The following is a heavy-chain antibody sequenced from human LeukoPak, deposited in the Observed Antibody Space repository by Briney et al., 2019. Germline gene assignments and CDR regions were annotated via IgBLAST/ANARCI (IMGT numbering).Heavy chain of an antibody. CDR1: GFTFTRHS. J-gene: IGHJ3*02. V-gene: IGHV3-48*01. CDR3: ARDRLEYYDSRRWDAFDI. Sequence: GGSLRLSCAASGFTFTRHSMNWVRQAPGKGLEWVSYISSSGSTIYYADSVKGRFTISRDNSKNTLYLQMNSLRAEDTAVYNCARDRLEYYDSRRWDAFDIWGQGTMVTVSS. D-gene: IGHD3-22*01. CDR2: ISSSGSTI.